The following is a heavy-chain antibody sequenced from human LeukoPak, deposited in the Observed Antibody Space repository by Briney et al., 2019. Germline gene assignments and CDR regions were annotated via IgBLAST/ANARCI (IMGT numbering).Heavy chain of an antibody. V-gene: IGHV3-21*01. CDR3: AREESSSSGYYFDY. CDR2: ISSNSNI. Sequence: GGSLRLSCAASGFTFSSYSMNWVRQAPGKGLEWVSSISSNSNIYYADSVKGRFTISRDNAKNPLYLQMNSLRAEDTAVYYCAREESSSSGYYFDYWGQGALVTVSS. CDR1: GFTFSSYS. D-gene: IGHD6-6*01. J-gene: IGHJ4*02.